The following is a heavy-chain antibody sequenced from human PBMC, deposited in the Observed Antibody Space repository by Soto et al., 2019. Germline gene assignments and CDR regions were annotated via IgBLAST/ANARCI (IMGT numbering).Heavy chain of an antibody. V-gene: IGHV1-3*05. Sequence: QVHLVQSGAEEKKPGASVKISCKASGYSFTDSAMNWVRQAPGQRLEWMGWINGGNGNTKYSQNFQVRVTITRDSPASTAYMELSSLTSEDTAVYYCAKGVWSGTSRPYYLDYWGQGTLVTVSS. CDR1: GYSFTDSA. CDR2: INGGNGNT. CDR3: AKGVWSGTSRPYYLDY. J-gene: IGHJ4*02. D-gene: IGHD3-3*01.